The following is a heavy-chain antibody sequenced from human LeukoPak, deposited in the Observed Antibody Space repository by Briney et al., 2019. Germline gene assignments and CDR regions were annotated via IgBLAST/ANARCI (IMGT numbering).Heavy chain of an antibody. CDR2: IYHSGGT. D-gene: IGHD4-17*01. CDR3: ARHYEDAFDI. V-gene: IGHV4-30-2*01. J-gene: IGHJ3*02. Sequence: SETLSLTCAVSGGSISSGGYSWSWIRQPPGKGLEWIGYIYHSGGTYYNPSLKSRVTISVDRSKNQFSLKLSSVTAADTAVYYCARHYEDAFDIWGQGTMVTVSS. CDR1: GGSISSGGYS.